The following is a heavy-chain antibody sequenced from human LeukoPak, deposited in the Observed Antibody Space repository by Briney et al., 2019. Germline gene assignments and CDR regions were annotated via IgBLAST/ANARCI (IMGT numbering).Heavy chain of an antibody. V-gene: IGHV3-66*01. CDR2: ICSGGYSGGGP. D-gene: IGHD5-24*01. J-gene: IGHJ4*02. CDR3: ARDVYGDGYNSFDY. CDR1: GFIVSSNH. Sequence: PGGSLRLSCAVSGFIVSSNHMNWVRQAPGKGLEWVSVICSGGYSGGGPFYADSVKGRFTTSSDSSKNTLFLQMNSLRAEDTAVYYWARDVYGDGYNSFDYWGLGILVTVSS.